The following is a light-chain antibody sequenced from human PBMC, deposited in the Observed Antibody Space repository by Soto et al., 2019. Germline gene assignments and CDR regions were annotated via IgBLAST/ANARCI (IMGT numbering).Light chain of an antibody. CDR1: SSNIGGNS. Sequence: QSVLTQPPSVSAAPGQKVTISCSGSSSNIGGNSVSWYQQLPGTAPKLLIYDDNKRPSGIPDRFSGSKSGTSATLGITGFQTGDEADYYCGSRGSSLSAYVFGTGTKVTVL. CDR2: DDN. V-gene: IGLV1-51*01. J-gene: IGLJ1*01. CDR3: GSRGSSLSAYV.